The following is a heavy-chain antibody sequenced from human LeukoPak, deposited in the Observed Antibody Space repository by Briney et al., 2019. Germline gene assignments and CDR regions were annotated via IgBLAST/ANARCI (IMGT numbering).Heavy chain of an antibody. CDR3: AKGGRAIYGDYTSDY. J-gene: IGHJ4*02. CDR2: ISYDGSNK. V-gene: IGHV3-30*18. CDR1: GFTFSSYG. D-gene: IGHD4-17*01. Sequence: GGSLRLSCAASGFTFSSYGMHWVRQAPGKGLEWVAVISYDGSNKYYADSVKGRFTISRDNSKNTLYLQMNSLRAEDTAVYYCAKGGRAIYGDYTSDYWGQGTLVTVSS.